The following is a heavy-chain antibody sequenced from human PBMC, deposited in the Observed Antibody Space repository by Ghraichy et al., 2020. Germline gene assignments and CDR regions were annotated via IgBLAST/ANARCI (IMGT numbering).Heavy chain of an antibody. J-gene: IGHJ4*02. D-gene: IGHD6-13*01. CDR2: IRYDGSNK. V-gene: IGHV3-30*02. Sequence: LSLTCAASGFTFSSYGMHWVRQAPGKGLEWVAFIRYDGSNKYYADSVKGRFTISRDNSKNTLYLQMNSLRAEDTAVYYCANWFFTSGVSTSWYGRDFDYWGQGTLVTVSS. CDR1: GFTFSSYG. CDR3: ANWFFTSGVSTSWYGRDFDY.